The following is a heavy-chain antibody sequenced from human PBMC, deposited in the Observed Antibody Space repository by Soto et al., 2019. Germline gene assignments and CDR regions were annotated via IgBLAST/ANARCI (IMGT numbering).Heavy chain of an antibody. CDR1: DGSFSGYY. J-gene: IGHJ6*02. CDR2: INHSGST. V-gene: IGHV4-34*01. Sequence: PSETLSLTCAVYDGSFSGYYWSWIRQPPGKGLEWIGEINHSGSTNYNPSLKSRVTISVDTSKNQFSLKLSSVTAAVTAVYYCARGRRPIYYYYGMDVWGQGTTVTVSS. CDR3: ARGRRPIYYYYGMDV.